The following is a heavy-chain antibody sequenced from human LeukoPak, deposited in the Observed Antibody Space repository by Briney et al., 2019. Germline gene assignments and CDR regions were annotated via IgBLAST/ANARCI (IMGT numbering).Heavy chain of an antibody. Sequence: GGSLRLSCAASGFTFSSYEINWVRKPPGKGLDWVSYISTSGSTTYYADSVKGRFTISRDNAKNSVYLQMNSLRAEDTAVYYCARDDVSGGNDHWGQGARVTVSS. CDR1: GFTFSSYE. V-gene: IGHV3-48*03. CDR3: ARDDVSGGNDH. J-gene: IGHJ4*02. CDR2: ISTSGSTT. D-gene: IGHD3-3*01.